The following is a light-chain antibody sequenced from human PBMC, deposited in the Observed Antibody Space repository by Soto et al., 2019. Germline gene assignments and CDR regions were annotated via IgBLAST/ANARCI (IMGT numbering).Light chain of an antibody. V-gene: IGKV3-20*01. CDR3: QKYGNFWT. J-gene: IGKJ1*01. CDR2: GAS. Sequence: TALTQSPGTLCLFPGARAPLSGRASQNVSSHPIVWYQQHPGQAPRLLIYGASSRATGIPDRFSGSGSGTDFSLTIRRLEPDDFAVYYCQKYGNFWTFGQGTKVDI. CDR1: QNVSSHP.